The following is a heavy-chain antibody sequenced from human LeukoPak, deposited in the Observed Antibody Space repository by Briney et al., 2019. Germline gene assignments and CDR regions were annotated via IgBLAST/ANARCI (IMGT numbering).Heavy chain of an antibody. Sequence: GGSLRLSCAASGLSFSSHSMTWVRQAPGKGLDWVSTISPRSDFTFYADSVKGRFTVSRDNSRNTLYLHTTILRAEDAAVYYCSAQPESVAGGMQYWGQGGPVTVSA. CDR1: GLSFSSHS. CDR3: SAQPESVAGGMQY. J-gene: IGHJ4*01. D-gene: IGHD6-19*01. V-gene: IGHV3-23*01. CDR2: ISPRSDFT.